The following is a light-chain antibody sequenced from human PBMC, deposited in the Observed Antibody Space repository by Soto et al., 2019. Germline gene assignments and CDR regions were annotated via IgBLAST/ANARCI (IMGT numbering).Light chain of an antibody. CDR1: SSNIGGYNV. CDR2: EVS. J-gene: IGLJ1*01. V-gene: IGLV2-14*01. Sequence: QSVLTQPASVSGSPGQSITISCSGTSSNIGGYNVVSWYQQHPGKAPKVIVYEVSNRPSGVSNRFSGSKSGNTASLTISGLQAEDEADYYCSSYTRTTTLGVFGTGTKVTVL. CDR3: SSYTRTTTLGV.